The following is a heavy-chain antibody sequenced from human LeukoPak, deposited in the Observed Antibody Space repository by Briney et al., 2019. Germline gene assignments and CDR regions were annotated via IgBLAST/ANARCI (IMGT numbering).Heavy chain of an antibody. CDR1: GFTFSTYW. Sequence: GGSLRLSCAGSGFTFSTYWMSWVRQAPGKGLEWVSLIYSGGGTYYADSVKGRFTISRDNSKNTLYLQMNSLRTEDTAVYYCATDRASKGEQWLGYLSFWGQGTLVAVSS. J-gene: IGHJ4*02. CDR2: IYSGGGT. D-gene: IGHD6-19*01. CDR3: ATDRASKGEQWLGYLSF. V-gene: IGHV3-66*01.